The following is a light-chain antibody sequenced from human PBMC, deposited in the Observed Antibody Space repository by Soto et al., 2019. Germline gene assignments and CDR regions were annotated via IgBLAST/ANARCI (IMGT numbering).Light chain of an antibody. CDR1: SSDVGGYNH. CDR2: GLS. Sequence: QSALTQPASVSGSPGQSITISCTGTSSDVGGYNHVSWYQQYPGKAPKVIIYGLSNRPSGISNRFSGSKSGNTASLTISGLQAEDEADYYCSSYTSSSTLLYVFGTGTKVTVL. V-gene: IGLV2-14*01. J-gene: IGLJ1*01. CDR3: SSYTSSSTLLYV.